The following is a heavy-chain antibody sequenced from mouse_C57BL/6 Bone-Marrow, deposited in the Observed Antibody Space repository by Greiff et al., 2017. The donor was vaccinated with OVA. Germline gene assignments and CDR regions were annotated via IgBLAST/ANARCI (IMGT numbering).Heavy chain of an antibody. V-gene: IGHV1-64*01. CDR3: ARCFTTVVATPFAY. D-gene: IGHD1-1*01. J-gene: IGHJ3*01. Sequence: QVQLQQPGAELVKPGASVKLSCKASGYTFTSYWMHWVKQRPGQGLEWIGMIHPNSGSTNYNEKFKSKATLTVDKSSSTAYMQLSSLTSEDSAVYYCARCFTTVVATPFAYWGQGTLVTVSA. CDR2: IHPNSGST. CDR1: GYTFTSYW.